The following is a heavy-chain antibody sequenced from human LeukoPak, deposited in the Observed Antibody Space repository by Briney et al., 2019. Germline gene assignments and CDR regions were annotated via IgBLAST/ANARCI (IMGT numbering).Heavy chain of an antibody. D-gene: IGHD5-12*01. CDR1: GFTFSDYY. J-gene: IGHJ4*02. CDR3: TRGVATKPIDY. V-gene: IGHV3-11*06. CDR2: ISSSSSYT. Sequence: NSGGSLRLSCAASGFTFSDYYMSWIRQAPGKGLEWVSYISSSSSYTNYADSVKGRFTISRDNAKNSLYLQMNSLRAEDTAAYYCTRGVATKPIDYWGQGTLVTVSS.